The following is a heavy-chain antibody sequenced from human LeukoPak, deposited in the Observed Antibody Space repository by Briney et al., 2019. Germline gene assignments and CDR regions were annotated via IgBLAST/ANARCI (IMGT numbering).Heavy chain of an antibody. CDR3: ATDGSDCSGGSCYSYGMDV. Sequence: ASVKVSCKVSGYTHTELSMHWVRQAPGKGLEWMGGFDPEDGETIYAQKFQGRVTMTEDTSTDTAYMELSSLRSEDTAVYYCATDGSDCSGGSCYSYGMDVWGKGTTVTVSS. V-gene: IGHV1-24*01. D-gene: IGHD2-15*01. CDR2: FDPEDGET. J-gene: IGHJ6*04. CDR1: GYTHTELS.